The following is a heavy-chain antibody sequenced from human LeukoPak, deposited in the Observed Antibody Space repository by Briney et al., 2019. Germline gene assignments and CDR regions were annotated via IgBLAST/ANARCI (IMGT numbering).Heavy chain of an antibody. CDR3: AREYYGSGSYPLNNWFDP. D-gene: IGHD3-10*01. J-gene: IGHJ5*02. CDR2: ISSSSSYI. V-gene: IGHV3-21*01. Sequence: GGSLRLSCAASGFTFSSYSMNWVRQAPGKGLEWVSSISSSSSYIYYADSVKGRFTISRDNAKNSLYLQMNSLRAEDTAVYYCAREYYGSGSYPLNNWFDPWGQGTLVTVSS. CDR1: GFTFSSYS.